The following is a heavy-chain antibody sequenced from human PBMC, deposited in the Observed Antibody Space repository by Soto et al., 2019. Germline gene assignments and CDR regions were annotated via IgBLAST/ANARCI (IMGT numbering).Heavy chain of an antibody. Sequence: QVQLQESGPGLVKPSETLSLTCSISGGSISDYQWNWIRQPPGKGLEWIGYIYYSGRTNYHPSLKSRLTISLDPSTRQFSLRLRSVTAADTAVYYCARMRGLGEISPYLDYWGQGARVTVSS. V-gene: IGHV4-59*01. D-gene: IGHD3-16*01. CDR1: GGSISDYQ. CDR2: IYYSGRT. CDR3: ARMRGLGEISPYLDY. J-gene: IGHJ4*02.